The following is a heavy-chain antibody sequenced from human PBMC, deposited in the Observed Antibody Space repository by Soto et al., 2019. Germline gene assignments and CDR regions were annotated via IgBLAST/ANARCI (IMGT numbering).Heavy chain of an antibody. CDR1: GFTFSSYG. Sequence: GGSLRLSCAASGFTFSSYGMHWVRQAPGKGLEWVAVIWYDGSNKYYADSVKGRFTISRDNSKNTLYLQMNSLRAEDTAVYYCATGGRSYGIDYWGQGTLVTVSS. D-gene: IGHD5-18*01. J-gene: IGHJ4*02. CDR3: ATGGRSYGIDY. CDR2: IWYDGSNK. V-gene: IGHV3-33*01.